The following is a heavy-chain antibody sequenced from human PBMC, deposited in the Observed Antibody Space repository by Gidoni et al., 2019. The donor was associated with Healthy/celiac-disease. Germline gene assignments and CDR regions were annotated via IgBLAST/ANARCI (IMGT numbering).Heavy chain of an antibody. CDR3: TTPGFTVGGVIASYYFDY. J-gene: IGHJ4*02. D-gene: IGHD3-16*02. Sequence: EVQRVVPGGGLSKPGRSLRLSCAPSGLPSTHPWLSWGRQAPAKGLEGVGRIKSKTNGGTTDYAAPVKGRFTISRNESKNTLYLQMSNLKTEDTAVYYGTTPGFTVGGVIASYYFDYWGQGTLVTVSS. CDR1: GLPSTHPW. V-gene: IGHV3-15*01. CDR2: IKSKTNGGTT.